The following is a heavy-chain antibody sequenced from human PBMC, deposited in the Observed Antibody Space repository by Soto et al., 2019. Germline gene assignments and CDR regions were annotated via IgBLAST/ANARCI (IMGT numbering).Heavy chain of an antibody. V-gene: IGHV3-7*03. CDR3: VRVGRLGGY. CDR2: IKEDGSEK. CDR1: GFTFSTYW. Sequence: EVQLVESGGGLVQPGGSLRLSCTASGFTFSTYWISWVRQAPGKGLGWVANIKEDGSEKYYVDSVKGRFSISRDNARSSLYLQMNSLRSEDTALYYCVRVGRLGGYWGQGTQVTVSS. J-gene: IGHJ4*02. D-gene: IGHD3-16*01.